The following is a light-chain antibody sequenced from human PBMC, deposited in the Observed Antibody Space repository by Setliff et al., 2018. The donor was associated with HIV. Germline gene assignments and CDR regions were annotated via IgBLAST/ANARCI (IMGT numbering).Light chain of an antibody. Sequence: QSVLTQPPSVSGAPGQRVTISCTGSSSNIGAGYDVHWYQQLPGTAPKLLIYGNSNRPSGVPDRFSGSKSGTSASLAITGLQAEDEADYYCQSYDSSLSGSYAFGTGTKVT. CDR1: SSNIGAGYD. V-gene: IGLV1-40*01. CDR3: QSYDSSLSGSYA. J-gene: IGLJ1*01. CDR2: GNS.